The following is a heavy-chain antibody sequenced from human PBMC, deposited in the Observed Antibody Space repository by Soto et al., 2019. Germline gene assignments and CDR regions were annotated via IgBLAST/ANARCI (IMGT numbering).Heavy chain of an antibody. CDR1: GYTFTCYY. D-gene: IGHD2-2*01. CDR2: INPSGGST. J-gene: IGHJ5*02. V-gene: IGHV1-46*01. Sequence: GAPVKVSCKASGYTFTCYYMHWVRQAPGQGLEWMGIINPSGGSTSYAQKFQVRVTMTRDTSTSTVYMELSSLRSEDTAVYYCARAGPVVVVPAASGWFDPWGQGTLVTVSS. CDR3: ARAGPVVVVPAASGWFDP.